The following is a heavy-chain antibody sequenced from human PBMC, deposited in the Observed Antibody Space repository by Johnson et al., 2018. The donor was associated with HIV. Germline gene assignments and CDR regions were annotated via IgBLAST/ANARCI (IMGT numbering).Heavy chain of an antibody. CDR1: GFTVSSKY. Sequence: VQLVESGGGLIQPGGSLRLSCAASGFTVSSKYMSWVRQAPGKGLEWVSIIYSGGSTYYADSVQGRFTISRDNSKNTLYLQMNSLRAEDTAVYYCASSSLGTEGGWGAFDVWGQGTMVTVSS. CDR3: ASSSLGTEGGWGAFDV. J-gene: IGHJ3*01. V-gene: IGHV3-53*01. D-gene: IGHD3-16*01. CDR2: IYSGGST.